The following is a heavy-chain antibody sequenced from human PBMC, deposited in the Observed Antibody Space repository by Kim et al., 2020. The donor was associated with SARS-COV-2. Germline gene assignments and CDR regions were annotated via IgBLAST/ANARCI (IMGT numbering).Heavy chain of an antibody. Sequence: TDYAAPVKGRFTISRDDSKNTLYLQMNSLKTEDTAVYYCTTVYLLEWLRTWGQGTLVTVSS. J-gene: IGHJ5*02. CDR3: TTVYLLEWLRT. V-gene: IGHV3-15*01. CDR2: T. D-gene: IGHD3-3*01.